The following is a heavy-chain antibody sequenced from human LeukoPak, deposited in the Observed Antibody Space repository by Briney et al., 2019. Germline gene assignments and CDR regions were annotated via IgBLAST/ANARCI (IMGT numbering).Heavy chain of an antibody. CDR1: GFTFSSYS. J-gene: IGHJ3*02. V-gene: IGHV3-48*01. D-gene: IGHD4-17*01. CDR3: ARDYGDHDAFDI. Sequence: GGSLRLSCAASGFTFSSYSMNWVREAPGKGLEWVSYISSSSSTIYYADSVKGRFTISRDNAKNSLYLQMNSLRAEDTAVYYCARDYGDHDAFDIWGQGTMVTVSS. CDR2: ISSSSSTI.